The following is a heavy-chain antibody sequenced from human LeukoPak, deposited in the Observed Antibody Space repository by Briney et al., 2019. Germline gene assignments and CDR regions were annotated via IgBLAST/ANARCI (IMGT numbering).Heavy chain of an antibody. D-gene: IGHD3-3*01. J-gene: IGHJ6*02. V-gene: IGHV3-30*04. CDR2: ISYDGSNK. CDR3: ARDRVLRFFRNKVYGMDV. Sequence: GGSLRLSCAASGFTFSSYAMHWARQAPGKGLEWVAVISYDGSNKYYADSVKGRFTISRDNSKNTLYLQMNSLRAEDRAVDYCARDRVLRFFRNKVYGMDVWGQGTTFTVSS. CDR1: GFTFSSYA.